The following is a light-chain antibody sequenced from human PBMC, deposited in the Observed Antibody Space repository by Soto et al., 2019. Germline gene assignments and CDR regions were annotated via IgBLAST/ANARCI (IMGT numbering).Light chain of an antibody. CDR3: QQYDKWPPVT. CDR2: GAS. V-gene: IGKV3-20*01. CDR1: QSVSSTY. J-gene: IGKJ4*01. Sequence: EVVLTQSPGTLSLSPGERATLSCRASQSVSSTYVAWYQQIPGQTPRLLIYGASSRASGVPDRFSGSGSGTDFALTISSLQSEDFAVYYGQQYDKWPPVTFGGGTKVEIK.